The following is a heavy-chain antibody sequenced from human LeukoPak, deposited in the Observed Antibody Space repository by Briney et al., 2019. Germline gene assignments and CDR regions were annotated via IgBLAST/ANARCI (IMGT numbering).Heavy chain of an antibody. Sequence: ASVTVSFTASGYTFTVYYMHWVRQAPGQGLEWMGWSNPNSGGTNYSKKSHGRVTMIRDKTISKAYTEMSRLISAAAAVVYCGRSMVWGVKGLDVWGKGTTVTISS. D-gene: IGHD3-10*01. V-gene: IGHV1-2*02. CDR3: GRSMVWGVKGLDV. CDR2: SNPNSGGT. CDR1: GYTFTVYY. J-gene: IGHJ6*04.